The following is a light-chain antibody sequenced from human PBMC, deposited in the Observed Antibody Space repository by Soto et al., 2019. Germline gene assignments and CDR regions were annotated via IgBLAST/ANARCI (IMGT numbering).Light chain of an antibody. Sequence: QSALTQPPSASGSPGQSVSISCTGTNNDMSPYHFVSWYQQHPGKAPKLIIYEVNKRPSGVPDRFSGSKSGNTASLTVSGLQAEDETDYYCFSYTSSGTYVFGTGTKVTVL. V-gene: IGLV2-8*01. CDR3: FSYTSSGTYV. CDR1: NNDMSPYHF. CDR2: EVN. J-gene: IGLJ1*01.